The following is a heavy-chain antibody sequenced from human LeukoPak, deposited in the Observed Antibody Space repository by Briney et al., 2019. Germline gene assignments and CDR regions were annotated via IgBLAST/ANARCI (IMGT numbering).Heavy chain of an antibody. CDR1: GGSISSGDYY. Sequence: SETLSLTCTVSGGSISSGDYYWSWIRQPPGKGLEWIGYIYYSGSTCYNPSLKSRVTISVDTSKDQFSLKLSSVTAADTAVYYCARHLGQYARGDYYYYYMDVWGKGTTVTVSS. CDR3: ARHLGQYARGDYYYYYMDV. CDR2: IYYSGST. J-gene: IGHJ6*03. D-gene: IGHD2-8*01. V-gene: IGHV4-30-4*08.